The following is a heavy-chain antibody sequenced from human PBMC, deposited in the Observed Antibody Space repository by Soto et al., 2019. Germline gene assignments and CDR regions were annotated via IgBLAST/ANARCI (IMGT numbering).Heavy chain of an antibody. CDR2: IYYSGST. Sequence: SETLSLTCAVSGGSISSGDYYWSWIRQPPGKGLEWIGYIYYSGSTYYNPSLKSRVTISVDTSKNQFSLKLNSVTAEDTAVYYCARDYLVVPHRVIDYWGRGTLVTVSS. D-gene: IGHD2-2*01. V-gene: IGHV4-30-4*01. J-gene: IGHJ4*02. CDR3: ARDYLVVPHRVIDY. CDR1: GGSISSGDYY.